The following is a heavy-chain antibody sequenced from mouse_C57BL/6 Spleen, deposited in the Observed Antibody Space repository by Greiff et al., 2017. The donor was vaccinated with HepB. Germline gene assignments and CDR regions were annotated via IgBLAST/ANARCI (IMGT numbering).Heavy chain of an antibody. V-gene: IGHV1-15*01. CDR3: TRSFITTVAFDY. CDR2: IDPETGGT. D-gene: IGHD1-1*01. J-gene: IGHJ2*01. Sequence: VQLQQSGAELVRPGASVTLSCKASGYTFTDYEMHWVKQTPVHGLEWIGAIDPETGGTAYNQKFKGKAILTADKSSSTAYMELRSLTSEDSAVYYCTRSFITTVAFDYWGQGTTLTVSS. CDR1: GYTFTDYE.